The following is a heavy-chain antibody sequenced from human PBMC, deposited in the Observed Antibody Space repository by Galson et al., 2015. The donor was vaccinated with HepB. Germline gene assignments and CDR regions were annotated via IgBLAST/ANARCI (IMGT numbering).Heavy chain of an antibody. CDR2: ISSDGTSD. Sequence: SLRLSCAASGFTFSSHALHWVRQTPGKGLEWVAIISSDGTSDHYADSVKGRFTISRDSSKNTLYLQMNTVGPEDTAIYHCARGTYSNGGFSFLIDYWGQGTLVTVSS. D-gene: IGHD2-15*01. CDR3: ARGTYSNGGFSFLIDY. J-gene: IGHJ4*02. V-gene: IGHV3-30-3*01. CDR1: GFTFSSHA.